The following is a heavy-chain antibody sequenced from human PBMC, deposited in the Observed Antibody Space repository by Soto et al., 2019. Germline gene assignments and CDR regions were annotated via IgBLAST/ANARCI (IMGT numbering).Heavy chain of an antibody. V-gene: IGHV4-59*08. Sequence: SETLSLTCTVSGGSISSYYWSWIRQPPGKGLEWIGYIYYSGSTNYNPSLKSRVTISVDTSKNQFSLKLSSVTAADTAVYYCAGRTVTNWFDPWGQGTLVTVSS. CDR3: AGRTVTNWFDP. CDR1: GGSISSYY. CDR2: IYYSGST. J-gene: IGHJ5*02. D-gene: IGHD4-17*01.